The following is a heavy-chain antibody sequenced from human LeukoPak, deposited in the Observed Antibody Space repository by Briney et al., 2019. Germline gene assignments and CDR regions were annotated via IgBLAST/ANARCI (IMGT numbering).Heavy chain of an antibody. CDR3: ARGVITMIVVVTYYFDY. J-gene: IGHJ4*02. V-gene: IGHV4-34*01. Sequence: SETLSLTCTVSGGSISSYYWSWIRQPPGKGLEWIGEINHSGSTNYNPSLKSRVTISVDTSKNQFSLKLSSVTAADTAVYYCARGVITMIVVVTYYFDYWGQGTLVTVSS. D-gene: IGHD3-22*01. CDR2: INHSGST. CDR1: GGSISSYY.